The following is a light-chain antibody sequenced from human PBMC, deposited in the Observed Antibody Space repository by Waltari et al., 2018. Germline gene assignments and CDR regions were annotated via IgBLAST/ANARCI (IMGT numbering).Light chain of an antibody. CDR3: CSYAGSYTLEV. Sequence: QSALTQPRSVSGSPGQSVTISCTGTSSDVGGYNYVSWYQQHPGKAPKLVIYEVSKGPSGVPDRCSGSKSANTASLTISGLQAEDEADYYCCSYAGSYTLEVFGGGTKLTVL. CDR2: EVS. J-gene: IGLJ3*02. V-gene: IGLV2-11*01. CDR1: SSDVGGYNY.